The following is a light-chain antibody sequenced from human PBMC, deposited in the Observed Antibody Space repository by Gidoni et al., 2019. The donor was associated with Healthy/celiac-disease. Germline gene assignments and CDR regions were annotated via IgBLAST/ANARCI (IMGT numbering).Light chain of an antibody. J-gene: IGKJ2*01. V-gene: IGKV3-20*01. Sequence: EIVLTQSPGTLSLSPGERATLSCRASQSVRSSYLAWYQQKPGQAPRLLIYGASIRATGIPDRFSGSGSGTDFTLTISSLEPEDFAVYYCQQYGSSPYTFGQGTKLEIK. CDR2: GAS. CDR3: QQYGSSPYT. CDR1: QSVRSSY.